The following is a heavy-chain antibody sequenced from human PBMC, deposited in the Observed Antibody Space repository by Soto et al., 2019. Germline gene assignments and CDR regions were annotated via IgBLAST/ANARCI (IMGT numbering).Heavy chain of an antibody. Sequence: EVQLVESGGGLVKPGGSLRLSCAASGFTFSTSSVNWVRQAPGKGLEWVSSISGTSDYISYADAVKGRFTISRDNAKNSLDLQMNGLRAEDTAVYYCAREPSYYGSGSYYYFDYWGQGTLVAVCS. CDR2: ISGTSDYI. CDR1: GFTFSTSS. J-gene: IGHJ4*02. D-gene: IGHD3-10*01. CDR3: AREPSYYGSGSYYYFDY. V-gene: IGHV3-21*01.